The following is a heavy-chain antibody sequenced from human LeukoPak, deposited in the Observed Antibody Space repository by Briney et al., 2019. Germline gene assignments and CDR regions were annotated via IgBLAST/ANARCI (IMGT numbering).Heavy chain of an antibody. CDR2: ISSSGSTI. CDR3: ARGFSYYYDSSGYYP. Sequence: PGGSLRLSCAASGFTFSSYSMNWVRQAPGKGLEWVSYISSSGSTIYYADSVKGRFTISRDNAKNSLYLQMNSLRAEDTAVYYCARGFSYYYDSSGYYPWGQGTLVTVSS. J-gene: IGHJ5*02. D-gene: IGHD3-22*01. V-gene: IGHV3-48*04. CDR1: GFTFSSYS.